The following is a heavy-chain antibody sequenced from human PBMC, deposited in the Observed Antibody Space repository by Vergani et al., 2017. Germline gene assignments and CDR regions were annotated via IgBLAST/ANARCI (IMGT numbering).Heavy chain of an antibody. J-gene: IGHJ4*02. CDR2: IDYSGST. V-gene: IGHV4-30-4*08. Sequence: QVQLQESGPGLVKPSQTLSLTCTVSGGSISSGDYYWSWIRQPPGKGLEWIGYIDYSGSTYYNPSLKSRVTISVDTSKNQFSLKLSSVTAADTAVYYCARVATINTMIVVFDYWGQGTLVTVSS. D-gene: IGHD3-22*01. CDR1: GGSISSGDYY. CDR3: ARVATINTMIVVFDY.